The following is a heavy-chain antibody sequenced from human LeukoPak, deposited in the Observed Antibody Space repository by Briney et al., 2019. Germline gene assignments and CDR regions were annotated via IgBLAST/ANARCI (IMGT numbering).Heavy chain of an antibody. Sequence: GGSLRLSCAASGFTFSSYVMSWVRQAPGKGLEGVTVISGSGGSTYYADSVKGRFTISRDNSKNTLYLQMNSLRAEDTAVYYCAKGDTGMIRRYYFDYWGQGTLVTVSS. J-gene: IGHJ4*02. CDR3: AKGDTGMIRRYYFDY. V-gene: IGHV3-23*01. CDR1: GFTFSSYV. CDR2: ISGSGGST. D-gene: IGHD5-18*01.